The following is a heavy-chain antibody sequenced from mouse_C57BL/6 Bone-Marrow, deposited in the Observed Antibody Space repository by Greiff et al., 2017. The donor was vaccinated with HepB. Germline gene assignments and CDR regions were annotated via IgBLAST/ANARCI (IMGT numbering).Heavy chain of an antibody. J-gene: IGHJ1*03. Sequence: VKLQQPGTELVKPGASVKLSCKASGYTFTSYWMHWVKQRPGQGLEWIGNINPSNGGTNYNEKFKSKATLTVDKSSSTAYMQLSSLTSVDSAVYYCARWGSYWYFDVWGTGTTVTVSS. V-gene: IGHV1-53*01. D-gene: IGHD1-1*01. CDR1: GYTFTSYW. CDR2: INPSNGGT. CDR3: ARWGSYWYFDV.